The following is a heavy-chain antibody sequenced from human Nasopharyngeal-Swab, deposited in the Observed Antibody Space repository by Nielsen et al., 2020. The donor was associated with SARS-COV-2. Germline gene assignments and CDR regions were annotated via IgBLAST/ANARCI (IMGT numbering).Heavy chain of an antibody. J-gene: IGHJ6*02. CDR2: IIPIFGIA. D-gene: IGHD3-22*01. CDR3: GSQGGGDYYGSRRYYNYVMDV. Sequence: SVKVSCKASGGTYSSYAISWVRQAPGQGLEWMGRIIPIFGIANYAQKLQGRVTLTADKSTSTAYMAVSSLRTEETAEYYCGSQGGGDYYGSRRYYNYVMDVWGQGTTVTVSS. V-gene: IGHV1-69*04. CDR1: GGTYSSYA.